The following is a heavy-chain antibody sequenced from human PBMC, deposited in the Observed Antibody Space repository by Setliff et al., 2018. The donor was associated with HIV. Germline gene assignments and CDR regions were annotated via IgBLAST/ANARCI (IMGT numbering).Heavy chain of an antibody. CDR2: IFYSGIT. CDR1: GGSFTSRSYY. Sequence: SETLSLTCTVSGGSFTSRSYYWGWIRQPPGKGLEWIGSIFYSGITYYNPSLKSRVTISADTSKNQFSLNLTSVTAADTAVYCCARSKTFYDFWGGYYTHGAFKIWGLGTMVTVSS. D-gene: IGHD3-3*01. CDR3: ARSKTFYDFWGGYYTHGAFKI. J-gene: IGHJ3*02. V-gene: IGHV4-39*01.